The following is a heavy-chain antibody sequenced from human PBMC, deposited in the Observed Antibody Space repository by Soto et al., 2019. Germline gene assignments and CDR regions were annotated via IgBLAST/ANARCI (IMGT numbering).Heavy chain of an antibody. V-gene: IGHV5-51*01. D-gene: IGHD3-22*01. J-gene: IGHJ5*02. CDR3: ARRGSGYYDSSGSRNWFDP. Sequence: PGESLKISCKGSGYSFTSYWIGWVRQMPGKVLEWMGIIYPGDSDTRYSPSFQGQVTISADKSISTAYLQWSSLKASGTAMYYCARRGSGYYDSSGSRNWFDPWGQGXLVTVYS. CDR1: GYSFTSYW. CDR2: IYPGDSDT.